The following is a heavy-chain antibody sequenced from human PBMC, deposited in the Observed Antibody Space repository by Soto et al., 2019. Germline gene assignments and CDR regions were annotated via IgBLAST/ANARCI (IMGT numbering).Heavy chain of an antibody. CDR2: ISWNSGSI. CDR3: AKDIGSTQGHDAFDI. CDR1: GFTFDDYA. V-gene: IGHV3-9*01. Sequence: GGSLRLSCAASGFTFDDYAMHWVRQAPGKGLEWVSGISWNSGSIGYADSVKGRFTISRDNAKNSLYLQMNSLRAEDTALYYCAKDIGSTQGHDAFDIWGQGTMVTVSS. D-gene: IGHD2-2*01. J-gene: IGHJ3*02.